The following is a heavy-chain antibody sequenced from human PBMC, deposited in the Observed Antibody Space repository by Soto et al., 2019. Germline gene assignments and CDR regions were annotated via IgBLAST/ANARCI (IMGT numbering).Heavy chain of an antibody. CDR3: ARDDYYDSSGAFDI. CDR1: GFTFDDYG. CDR2: INWNGGST. D-gene: IGHD3-22*01. Sequence: EVQLVESGGGVVRPGGSLRLSCAASGFTFDDYGMSWVRQAPGKGLEWVSGINWNGGSTGYADSVKGRFTISRDNAKNSLYLQMNSLRDEDTAVYYCARDDYYDSSGAFDIWGQGTMVTVSS. J-gene: IGHJ3*02. V-gene: IGHV3-20*04.